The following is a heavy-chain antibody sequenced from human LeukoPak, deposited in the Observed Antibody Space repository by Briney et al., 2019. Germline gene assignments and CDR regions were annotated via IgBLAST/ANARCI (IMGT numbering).Heavy chain of an antibody. CDR3: ARVRFLEWLYLRNAFDI. J-gene: IGHJ3*02. Sequence: SETLSLTCTVSGGSISSSSYYWGWIRQPPGKGLEWIGEINHSGSTNYNPSLKSRVTISVDTSKNQFSLKLSSVTAADTAVYYCARVRFLEWLYLRNAFDIWGQGTMVTVSS. V-gene: IGHV4-39*07. CDR1: GGSISSSSYY. D-gene: IGHD3-3*01. CDR2: INHSGST.